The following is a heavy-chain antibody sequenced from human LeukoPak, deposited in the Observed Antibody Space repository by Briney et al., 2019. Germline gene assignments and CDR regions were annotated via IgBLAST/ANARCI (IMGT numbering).Heavy chain of an antibody. CDR3: AKFTPGGSSSWRVGAFDI. V-gene: IGHV3-23*01. J-gene: IGHJ3*02. D-gene: IGHD6-13*01. Sequence: PGGSLRLSCAASGFTFSSYAMSWVRQAPGKGLEWVSAISGSGGSTYYADSVKGRFTISRDNSKNTLYLQMNSLRAEDTAVYYCAKFTPGGSSSWRVGAFDIWGQGTMVTVSS. CDR2: ISGSGGST. CDR1: GFTFSSYA.